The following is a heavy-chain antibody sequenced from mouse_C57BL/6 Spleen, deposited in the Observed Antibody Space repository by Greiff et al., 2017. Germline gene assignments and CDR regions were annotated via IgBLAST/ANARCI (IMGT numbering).Heavy chain of an antibody. CDR2: ISSAGSTI. D-gene: IGHD1-1*01. Sequence: EVKLVESGGGLVKPGGSLKLSCAASGFTFSDYGMHWVRQAPEQGLEWVAYISSAGSTIYYADTVKGRFTISRDTATNTLFLQMTSLRAEDTAMCYCARGYGSSQFAYWGQGTLVTVSA. CDR3: ARGYGSSQFAY. J-gene: IGHJ3*01. V-gene: IGHV5-17*01. CDR1: GFTFSDYG.